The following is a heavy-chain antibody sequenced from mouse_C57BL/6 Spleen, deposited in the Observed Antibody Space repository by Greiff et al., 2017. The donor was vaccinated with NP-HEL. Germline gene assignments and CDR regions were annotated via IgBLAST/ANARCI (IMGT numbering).Heavy chain of an antibody. V-gene: IGHV5-4*01. CDR2: ISDGGSYT. Sequence: EVQRVESGGGLVKPGGSLKLSCAASGFTFSSYAMSWVRQTPEKRLEWVATISDGGSYTYYPDNVKGRFTISRDNAKNNLYLQMSHLKTEDTAMYYCAKLGRTGTSFDYWGQGTTLTVSS. J-gene: IGHJ2*01. CDR1: GFTFSSYA. CDR3: AKLGRTGTSFDY. D-gene: IGHD4-1*01.